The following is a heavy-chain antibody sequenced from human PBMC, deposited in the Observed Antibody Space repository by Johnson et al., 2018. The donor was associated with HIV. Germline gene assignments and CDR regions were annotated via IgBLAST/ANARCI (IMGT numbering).Heavy chain of an antibody. V-gene: IGHV3-30*02. CDR2: IRFDGTNK. J-gene: IGHJ3*02. CDR1: GFTFRSYA. CDR3: ARVRERWELLLSDGSDI. Sequence: QVQLVESRGGVVQPGGSLRLSCSASGFTFRSYAMHWVRQAPGKGLEWVAFIRFDGTNKYYADSVKGRFTISRDNSKNTLYLQMNSLRAEDTALYYCARVRERWELLLSDGSDIWGQGTMVTVSS. D-gene: IGHD1-26*01.